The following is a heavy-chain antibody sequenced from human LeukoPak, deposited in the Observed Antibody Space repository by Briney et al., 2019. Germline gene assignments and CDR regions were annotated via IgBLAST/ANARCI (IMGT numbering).Heavy chain of an antibody. CDR1: GGSFSGYY. J-gene: IGHJ4*02. Sequence: PSETLSLTCAVYGGSFSGYYWSWIRQPPGKGLEWIGEINHSGSTNYNPSLKSRVTISVDTSKNQFSLKLSSVTAADTAVYYCARGLGSYGSGSYYGNFGYWGQGTLVTVSS. D-gene: IGHD3-10*01. CDR3: ARGLGSYGSGSYYGNFGY. CDR2: INHSGST. V-gene: IGHV4-34*01.